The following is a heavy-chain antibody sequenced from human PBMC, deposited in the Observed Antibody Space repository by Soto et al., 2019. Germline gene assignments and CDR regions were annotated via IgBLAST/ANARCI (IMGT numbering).Heavy chain of an antibody. Sequence: PWETLSLTCAVYGGSFSGYYWSWIRQPPGKGLEWIGEINHSGSTNYNPSLKSRVTISVDTSKNQFSLKLSSVTAADTAVYYCARLGYSSSMDVWGQGTTVTVSS. CDR2: INHSGST. CDR3: ARLGYSSSMDV. V-gene: IGHV4-34*01. CDR1: GGSFSGYY. J-gene: IGHJ6*02. D-gene: IGHD5-18*01.